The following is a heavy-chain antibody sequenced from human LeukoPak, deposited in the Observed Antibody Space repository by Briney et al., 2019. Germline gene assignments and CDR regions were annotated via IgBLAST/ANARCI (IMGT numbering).Heavy chain of an antibody. V-gene: IGHV3-48*03. Sequence: SGGSLRLSCAASGFTFSSYEMNWVRQAPGKGLEWVSYISSSGSTIYYADSVKGRFTISRDNAKNSLYLQMNSLRAEDTAVYYCARDLLRYASGSWDVWGKGTTVTISS. CDR3: ARDLLRYASGSWDV. J-gene: IGHJ6*04. D-gene: IGHD3-16*01. CDR2: ISSSGSTI. CDR1: GFTFSSYE.